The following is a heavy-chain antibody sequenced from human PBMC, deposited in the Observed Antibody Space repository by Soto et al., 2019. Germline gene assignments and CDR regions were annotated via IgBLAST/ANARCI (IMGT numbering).Heavy chain of an antibody. CDR1: GFTFSSYA. J-gene: IGHJ4*02. Sequence: QVQLVESGGGVVQPGRSLRLSCAASGFTFSSYAMHWVRQAPGKGLEGVAVISYDGSNKYYAESVKGRCTISRDNSKNTLYLQMNSLRAEDTAVYYCARAYEGDYFDYWGQGTLVTVSS. D-gene: IGHD3-16*01. V-gene: IGHV3-30-3*01. CDR2: ISYDGSNK. CDR3: ARAYEGDYFDY.